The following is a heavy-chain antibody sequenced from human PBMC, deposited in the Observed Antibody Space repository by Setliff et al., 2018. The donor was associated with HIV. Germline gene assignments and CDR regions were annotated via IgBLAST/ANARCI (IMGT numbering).Heavy chain of an antibody. Sequence: ASETLSLTCAFAGYSITSGYSWGWIRQSPGKGLEWIGNAHHSGRTSYNPSLKSRVAMSIDTSKNQFSLRLNSVTAADAAMYYCVHSLLGAPMVDYWGQGTLVTAPQ. V-gene: IGHV4-38-2*01. CDR3: VHSLLGAPMVDY. CDR2: AHHSGRT. CDR1: GYSITSGYS. J-gene: IGHJ4*02. D-gene: IGHD3-16*01.